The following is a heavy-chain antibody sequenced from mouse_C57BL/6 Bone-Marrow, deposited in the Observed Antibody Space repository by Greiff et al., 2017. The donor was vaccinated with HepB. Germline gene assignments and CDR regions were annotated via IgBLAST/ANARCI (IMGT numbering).Heavy chain of an antibody. CDR2: IYPGDGDT. CDR1: GYAFSSSW. CDR3: ADGDLGEFAY. V-gene: IGHV1-82*01. J-gene: IGHJ3*01. Sequence: VQLQQSGPELVKPGASVKISCKASGYAFSSSWMNWVKQRPGKGLEWIGRIYPGDGDTNYNGKFKGKATLTADKSSSTAYMQLSSLTSEDSAVYFCADGDLGEFAYWGQGTLVTVSA. D-gene: IGHD2-13*01.